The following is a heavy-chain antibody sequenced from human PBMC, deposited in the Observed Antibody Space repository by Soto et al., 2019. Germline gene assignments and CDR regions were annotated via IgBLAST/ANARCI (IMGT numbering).Heavy chain of an antibody. CDR3: ARGPRVSSTGTGAH. Sequence: GGSLRLSCSVSGFTFSAYWMHWVRQVPGKGLTWVSRISDDGSTATYADSVKGRFVISRDNAKSSLYLEMNTLRADDSGLYYCARGPRVSSTGTGAHWGRGTLVTVSS. D-gene: IGHD1-1*01. CDR2: ISDDGSTA. V-gene: IGHV3-74*01. J-gene: IGHJ4*02. CDR1: GFTFSAYW.